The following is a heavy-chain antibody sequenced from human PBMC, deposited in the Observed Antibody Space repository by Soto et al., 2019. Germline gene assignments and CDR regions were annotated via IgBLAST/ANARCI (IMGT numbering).Heavy chain of an antibody. Sequence: EVQLLEAGGNLIQPGGSLRLSCAASGFTFSSYAMSWVRQAPGQGLEWLSAISGPGATIYYADSVKARFTISRDNSKNTLYLHMNSLPAEDTAVYYCAKMLTMVRGVTGLRAFDFWGQGTLVTVSS. J-gene: IGHJ4*02. D-gene: IGHD3-10*01. V-gene: IGHV3-23*01. CDR2: ISGPGATI. CDR3: AKMLTMVRGVTGLRAFDF. CDR1: GFTFSSYA.